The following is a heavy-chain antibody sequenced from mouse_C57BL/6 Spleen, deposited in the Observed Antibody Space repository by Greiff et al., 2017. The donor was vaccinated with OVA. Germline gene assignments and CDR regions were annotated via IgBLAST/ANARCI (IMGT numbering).Heavy chain of an antibody. CDR1: GYALSSSW. V-gene: IGHV1-82*01. CDR2: IYPGDGDT. J-gene: IGHJ2*01. CDR3: ARRGLSNYDYFDY. Sequence: VQLQQSGPELVKPGASVKISCKASGYALSSSWMNWVKQRPGQGLEWLGRIYPGDGDTNDNGKFKGKATLTADKSSSTAYMQLSSLTSEDSAVYFCARRGLSNYDYFDYWGQGTTLTVSS. D-gene: IGHD2-5*01.